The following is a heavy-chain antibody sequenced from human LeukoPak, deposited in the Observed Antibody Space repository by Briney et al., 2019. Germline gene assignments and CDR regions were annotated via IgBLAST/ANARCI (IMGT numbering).Heavy chain of an antibody. CDR3: AKPGYQLNFDY. J-gene: IGHJ4*02. V-gene: IGHV4-61*01. CDR1: GGSVSSSSYY. D-gene: IGHD2-2*01. CDR2: IYYDGST. Sequence: SETLSLTCSVSGGSVSSSSYYWNWIRQPPGRGLEWIGHIYYDGSTNYNPSLKSRVTISVDTSKNQFSLKQSSVTAVDTAVYYCAKPGYQLNFDYWGQGTLVTVSS.